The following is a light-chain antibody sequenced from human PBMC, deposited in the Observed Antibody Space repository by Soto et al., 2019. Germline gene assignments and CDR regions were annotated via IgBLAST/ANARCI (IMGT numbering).Light chain of an antibody. CDR1: QSVSSD. V-gene: IGKV3-11*01. J-gene: IGKJ5*01. CDR3: QQRSNWPIT. CDR2: DAS. Sequence: EIGLTQSPATLSLSPGERATLSCRASQSVSSDLAWYQQKPGQAPRLLIYDASRRATGIPARFSGSGSGTDFTLTISSPEPEDFAVYYCQQRSNWPITFGQGTRLENK.